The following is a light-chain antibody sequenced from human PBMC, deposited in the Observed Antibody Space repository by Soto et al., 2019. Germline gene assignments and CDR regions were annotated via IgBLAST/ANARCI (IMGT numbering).Light chain of an antibody. CDR1: QSLLHSDGNTY. CDR3: QHYDWSLTWT. J-gene: IGKJ1*01. Sequence: DIVMTQTPLSLSVTPGQPASISCKSSQSLLHSDGNTYLFWYVQKPGQPPQLLIYEVSNRFSGVPDRFSGSGSGTDFTLTISELEPEDFAVYYCQHYDWSLTWTFGPGTKVDIK. V-gene: IGKV2D-29*01. CDR2: EVS.